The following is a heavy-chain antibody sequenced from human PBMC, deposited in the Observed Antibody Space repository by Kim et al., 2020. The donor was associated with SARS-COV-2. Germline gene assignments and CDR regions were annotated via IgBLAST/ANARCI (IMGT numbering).Heavy chain of an antibody. CDR2: INAANGNT. CDR3: ARDACGGDCYMSGGNDY. V-gene: IGHV1-3*01. Sequence: ASVKVSCKASGYTFTRYAIHWVRQAPGQRLEWMGWINAANGNTKYSQKFQGRATITRDTSASTAYMKLSSLRSEDTAVYYCARDACGGDCYMSGGNDYWGQGTLVTVSS. CDR1: GYTFTRYA. J-gene: IGHJ4*02. D-gene: IGHD2-21*02.